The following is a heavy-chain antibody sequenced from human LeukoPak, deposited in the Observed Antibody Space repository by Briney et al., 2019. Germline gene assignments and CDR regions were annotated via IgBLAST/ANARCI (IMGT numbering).Heavy chain of an antibody. Sequence: SETLSLTCTVSGGSISSSSYYWGWIRQPPGTGLEWIGSIYYSGSTYYNPSLKSRVTISVDTSKNQFSLKLSSVTAADTAVYYCARGLLTDVVVAATSDYWGQGTLVTVSS. CDR3: ARGLLTDVVVAATSDY. CDR1: GGSISSSSYY. D-gene: IGHD2-15*01. V-gene: IGHV4-39*01. J-gene: IGHJ4*02. CDR2: IYYSGST.